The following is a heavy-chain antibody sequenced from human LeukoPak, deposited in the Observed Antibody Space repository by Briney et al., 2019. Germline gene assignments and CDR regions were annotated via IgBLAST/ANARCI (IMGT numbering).Heavy chain of an antibody. CDR2: IYYSGST. D-gene: IGHD6-13*01. J-gene: IGHJ3*02. Sequence: SQTLSLTCTVSGGSISSGGYYWSWIRQHPGKGLEWIGYIYYSGSTYYNPSLKSRVTISVDTSKNQFSLKLSSVTAADTAVYYCARAASEKYWSSWFSAFDIWGQGTMVTVSS. CDR3: ARAASEKYWSSWFSAFDI. V-gene: IGHV4-31*03. CDR1: GGSISSGGYY.